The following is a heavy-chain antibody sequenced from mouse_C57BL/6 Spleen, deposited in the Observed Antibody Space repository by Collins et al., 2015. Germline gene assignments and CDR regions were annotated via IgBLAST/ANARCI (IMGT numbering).Heavy chain of an antibody. D-gene: IGHD2-4*01. Sequence: EVQLQQSGTVLARPGASVKMSCKTSGYTFTSYWMHWVKQRPGQGLEWIGAIYPGNSDTSYNQKFKGKAKLTAVTSTSTAYMELSSLTNEDSAVYYCTRGGPIYYDYDGGYAMDYWGQGTSVTVSS. CDR2: IYPGNSDT. V-gene: IGHV1-5*01. CDR1: GYTFTSYW. J-gene: IGHJ4*01. CDR3: TRGGPIYYDYDGGYAMDY.